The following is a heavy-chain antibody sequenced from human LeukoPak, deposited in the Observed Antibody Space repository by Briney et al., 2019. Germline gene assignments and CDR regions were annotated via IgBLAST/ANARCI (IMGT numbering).Heavy chain of an antibody. V-gene: IGHV4-34*01. D-gene: IGHD2-15*01. J-gene: IGHJ4*02. CDR1: GGSFSGYY. CDR3: ARGGRDIVVVVAATPCPFDY. Sequence: PSETLSLTCAVYGGSFSGYYWSWIRQPPGKGLEWIGEINHSGSTNYNPSLKSRVTISVDTSKNQFSLKLSSVTAADTAVYYCARGGRDIVVVVAATPCPFDYWGQGTLVTVSS. CDR2: INHSGST.